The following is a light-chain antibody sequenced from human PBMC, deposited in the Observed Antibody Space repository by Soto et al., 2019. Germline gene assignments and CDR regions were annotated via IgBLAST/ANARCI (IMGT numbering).Light chain of an antibody. Sequence: EIVMTQSPATLSVSPGERATLSCRASQSVSSNLAWYQQKPGQAPRLLIYGASTRATGIPARFSGSGSGTEFTLTIGSLQSEDFAVYYCQQYNKWPLWTFGQGTKVEIK. V-gene: IGKV3-15*01. CDR3: QQYNKWPLWT. CDR2: GAS. CDR1: QSVSSN. J-gene: IGKJ1*01.